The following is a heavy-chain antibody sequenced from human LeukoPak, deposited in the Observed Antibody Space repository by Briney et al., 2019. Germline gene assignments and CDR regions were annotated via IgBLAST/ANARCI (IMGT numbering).Heavy chain of an antibody. V-gene: IGHV3-13*01. CDR2: IGTAGDT. D-gene: IGHD6-13*01. J-gene: IGHJ4*02. CDR3: AGIIAADWFPPFDY. Sequence: PGGSLRLSCAASGFTFSSYDMHWVRQATGKGLEWVSAIGTAGDTYYPGSVKGRFTISRENAKNSLYLQMNSLRAGDTAVYYCAGIIAADWFPPFDYWGQGTLVTVSS. CDR1: GFTFSSYD.